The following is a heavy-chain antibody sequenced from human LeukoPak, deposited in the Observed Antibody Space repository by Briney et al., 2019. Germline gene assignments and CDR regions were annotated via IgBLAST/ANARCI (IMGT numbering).Heavy chain of an antibody. CDR1: GGSISGHY. Sequence: SETLSLTCSVSGGSISGHYWSWIRQPPGKGLEWIGYIYSSGSTNYNSSLKSRVTISVDTSKNQFSLKLSSVTAADTAVYYCARGLGVWRFLEWRPPSAAFDIWGQGTMVTVSS. CDR2: IYSSGST. CDR3: ARGLGVWRFLEWRPPSAAFDI. J-gene: IGHJ3*02. D-gene: IGHD3-3*01. V-gene: IGHV4-59*11.